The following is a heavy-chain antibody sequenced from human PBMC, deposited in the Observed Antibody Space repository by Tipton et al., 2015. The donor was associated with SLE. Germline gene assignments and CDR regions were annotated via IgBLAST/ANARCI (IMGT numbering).Heavy chain of an antibody. CDR1: GGSFSTYY. CDR3: ARGGLTYGYYYYMDV. Sequence: TLSLTCGVDGGSFSTYYWSWIRQPPGKGLEWIGEINNSGSTNYNSSLKSRVTIFSDMSNNQFSLKLSSVTAADTAVYYCARGGLTYGYYYYMDVWGKGTTVTVSS. J-gene: IGHJ6*03. CDR2: INNSGST. V-gene: IGHV4-34*01. D-gene: IGHD2-21*02.